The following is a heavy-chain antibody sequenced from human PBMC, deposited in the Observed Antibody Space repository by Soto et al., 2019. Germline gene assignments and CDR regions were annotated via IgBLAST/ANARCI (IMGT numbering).Heavy chain of an antibody. J-gene: IGHJ6*02. CDR2: IHYSGST. Sequence: QVQLQESGPGLVKPSQTLSLTCTVSGGSISSGGYYWSWIRQHPGKGLEWIGYIHYSGSTYYNPSLXRLVTIXVDXSXNXFSLKLSSVTAADTAVYYCARLDVWGQGTTVTVSS. V-gene: IGHV4-31*01. CDR3: ARLDV. CDR1: GGSISSGGYY.